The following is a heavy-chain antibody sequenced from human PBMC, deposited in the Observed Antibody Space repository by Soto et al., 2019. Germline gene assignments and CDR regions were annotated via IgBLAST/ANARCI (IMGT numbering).Heavy chain of an antibody. J-gene: IGHJ4*02. Sequence: LRLSCAASGFTFSSYAMSWVRQAPGKGLEWVSAISGSGGSTYYADSVKGRFTISRDNSKNTLYLQMNSLRAEDTAVYYCAKDPIVATTGYYFDYWGQGTLVTVSS. CDR1: GFTFSSYA. CDR2: ISGSGGST. V-gene: IGHV3-23*01. CDR3: AKDPIVATTGYYFDY. D-gene: IGHD5-12*01.